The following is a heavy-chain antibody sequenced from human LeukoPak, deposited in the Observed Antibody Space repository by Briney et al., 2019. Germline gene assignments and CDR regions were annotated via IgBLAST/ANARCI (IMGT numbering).Heavy chain of an antibody. V-gene: IGHV2-5*01. Sequence: ESGPTLVNPTQTLTLTCTFSGFSLSTSGVGVGWIRQPPGKALEWLALIYWNDDKRYSPSLKSRLTITKDTSKNQVVLTMTNMDPVDTATYYCAHRRRYCSSTSCYEGVNWFDPWGQGTLVTVSS. CDR3: AHRRRYCSSTSCYEGVNWFDP. CDR1: GFSLSTSGVG. CDR2: IYWNDDK. J-gene: IGHJ5*02. D-gene: IGHD2-2*01.